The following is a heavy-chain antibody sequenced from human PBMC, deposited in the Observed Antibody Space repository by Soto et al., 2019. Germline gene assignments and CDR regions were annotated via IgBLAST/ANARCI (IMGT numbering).Heavy chain of an antibody. CDR3: ARGYSSSPNYYGMDV. Sequence: GASVKVSCKASGYTFTGYYMHWVRQAPGQGLEWMGWINPNSGGTNYAQKFQGWVTMTRDTSISTAYMELSRLRSDDTAVYYCARGYSSSPNYYGMDVWGQGTTVTVSS. CDR2: INPNSGGT. D-gene: IGHD6-6*01. V-gene: IGHV1-2*04. CDR1: GYTFTGYY. J-gene: IGHJ6*02.